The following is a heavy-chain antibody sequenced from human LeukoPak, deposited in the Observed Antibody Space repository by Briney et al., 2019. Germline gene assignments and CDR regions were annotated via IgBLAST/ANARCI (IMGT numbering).Heavy chain of an antibody. CDR2: IYTSGST. V-gene: IGHV4-61*09. Sequence: PSQTLSLTCTVSGGSISSGSHYWSWIRQPARKGLEWIGHIYTSGSTNYNPSLKSRVTISVDTSKNQFSLKLSSVTAADTAVYYCAREAILWGQGTLVTVSS. CDR3: AREAIL. CDR1: GGSISSGSHY. D-gene: IGHD2-15*01. J-gene: IGHJ4*02.